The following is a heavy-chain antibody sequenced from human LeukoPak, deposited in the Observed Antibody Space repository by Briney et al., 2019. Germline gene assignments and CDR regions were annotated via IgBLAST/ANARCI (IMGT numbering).Heavy chain of an antibody. D-gene: IGHD3-22*01. CDR1: GFTFDDYA. V-gene: IGHV3-9*01. CDR2: ISWNSGSI. CDR3: AKDPINYYDSKPLYYFDY. J-gene: IGHJ4*02. Sequence: GRSLRLSCAASGFTFDDYAMHWVRQAPGKGLEWVSGISWNSGSIGYADSVKGRFTISRDNAKNSLYLQMNSLRAEDTALYYCAKDPINYYDSKPLYYFDYWGQGTLVTVSS.